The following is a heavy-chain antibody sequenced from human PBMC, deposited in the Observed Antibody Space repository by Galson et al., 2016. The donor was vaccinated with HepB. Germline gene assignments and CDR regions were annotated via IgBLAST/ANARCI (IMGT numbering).Heavy chain of an antibody. Sequence: SLRLSCAASGLTFSSYWMHWVRQAPGKGLLWVSRITSDGSSKSYADSVKGRFTISRDNARDTLYLPMDSLRAEETAGYYCSRGPSGSSWGSFDSWGQGTLVTVSS. CDR3: SRGPSGSSWGSFDS. CDR2: ITSDGSSK. J-gene: IGHJ4*02. CDR1: GLTFSSYW. D-gene: IGHD6-13*01. V-gene: IGHV3-74*01.